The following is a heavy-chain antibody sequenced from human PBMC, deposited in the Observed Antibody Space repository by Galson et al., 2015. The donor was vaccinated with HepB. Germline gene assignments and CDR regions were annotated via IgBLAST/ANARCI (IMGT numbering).Heavy chain of an antibody. CDR1: GFTVSSNY. CDR2: IYSGGST. J-gene: IGHJ4*02. Sequence: LRLSCAASGFTVSSNYMSWVRQAPGKGLEWVSVIYSGGSTYYADSVKGRFTISRDNSKNTLYLQMNSLRAEDTAVYYCAAPGGDYYYDSSGYPHAGFDYWGQGTLVTVSS. CDR3: AAPGGDYYYDSSGYPHAGFDY. V-gene: IGHV3-66*02. D-gene: IGHD3-22*01.